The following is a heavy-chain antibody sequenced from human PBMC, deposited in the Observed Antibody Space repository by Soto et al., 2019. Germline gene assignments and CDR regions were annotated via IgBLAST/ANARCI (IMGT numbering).Heavy chain of an antibody. D-gene: IGHD3-22*01. CDR2: INHSGST. J-gene: IGHJ4*02. Sequence: QLQLQESGPGLVKPSETLSLTCRVSDGSMNSDSFYWGWIRQPPGKGLEWIGVINHSGSTFHNLSLKGRVTMSVDATRNQFSLKLTSMTAADTAVYYCARLGGYVSVGYYYLWDSWGQGTLVTVSS. CDR3: ARLGGYVSVGYYYLWDS. V-gene: IGHV4-39*01. CDR1: DGSMNSDSFY.